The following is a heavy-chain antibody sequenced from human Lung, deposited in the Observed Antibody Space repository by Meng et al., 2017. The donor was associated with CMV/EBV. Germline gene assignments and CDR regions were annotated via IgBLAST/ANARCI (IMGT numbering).Heavy chain of an antibody. CDR2: IYTSGTT. Sequence: GPGLGKPSAPLSLTVNVSGGSISSYYWSWPRQLAGKGLEWIARIYTSGTTNYNPSLKSRVTMSVDTSKNQFSLKRSSVTAADTAVYYCARGSRDEAFQHWGQSTLVTVSS. V-gene: IGHV4-4*07. CDR3: ARGSRDEAFQH. CDR1: GGSISSYY. J-gene: IGHJ1*01. D-gene: IGHD5-24*01.